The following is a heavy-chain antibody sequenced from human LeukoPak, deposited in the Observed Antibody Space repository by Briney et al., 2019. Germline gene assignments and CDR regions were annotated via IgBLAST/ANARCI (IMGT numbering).Heavy chain of an antibody. CDR1: GYTFTSYD. J-gene: IGHJ6*02. CDR2: MNPNSGNT. CDR3: ARGLPLYIFGVDIRGRGMDV. V-gene: IGHV1-8*01. D-gene: IGHD3-3*02. Sequence: GASVKVSCKASGYTFTSYDINWVRQATGQGLEWMGWMNPNSGNTGYAQKFQGRVTMTRNTSISTAYMELSSLRSEDTAVYYCARGLPLYIFGVDIRGRGMDVWGQGTTVTVSS.